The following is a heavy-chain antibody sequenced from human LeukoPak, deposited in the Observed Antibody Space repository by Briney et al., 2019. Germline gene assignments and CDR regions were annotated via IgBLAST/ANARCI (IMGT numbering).Heavy chain of an antibody. CDR2: IYYSGST. V-gene: IGHV4-39*01. CDR1: GGSISSGSYY. CDR3: ARRGGGLNWFDP. Sequence: SETLSLTCTVSGGSISSGSYYWGWIRQPPGKGLEWIGSIYYSGSTYYNPSLKSRVTISVDTSKNQFSLKLSSVTAADTAVYYCARRGGGLNWFDPWGQGTLVTVSS. J-gene: IGHJ5*02. D-gene: IGHD3-16*01.